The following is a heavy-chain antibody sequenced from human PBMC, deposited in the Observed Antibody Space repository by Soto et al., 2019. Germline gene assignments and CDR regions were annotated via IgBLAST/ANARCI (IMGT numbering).Heavy chain of an antibody. Sequence: EVQLVESGGGLVQPGGSLRLSCTASGFTFSTYDMHWVRQATGEGLEWVSGISAAGDTYYAASVKGRFTISRQNARNSLYLQMNSLRAGDTAVYYCARELGTTIFGYGMDVWGLGTTVTVSS. J-gene: IGHJ6*02. CDR1: GFTFSTYD. D-gene: IGHD3-9*01. V-gene: IGHV3-13*01. CDR3: ARELGTTIFGYGMDV. CDR2: ISAAGDT.